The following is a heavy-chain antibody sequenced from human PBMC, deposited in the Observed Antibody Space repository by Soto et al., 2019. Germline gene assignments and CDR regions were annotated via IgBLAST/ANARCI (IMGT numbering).Heavy chain of an antibody. J-gene: IGHJ5*02. Sequence: QVQLVQSGAEVKKPGSSVKVSCKASGGTFSSYTISWVRQAPGQGLEWMGRIIPILGIANSAQKFQGRVTITPDKSTSTAYMELSSLRSEDTAVYYCARTGSGGWWFDPWGQGTLVTVSS. CDR2: IIPILGIA. D-gene: IGHD1-26*01. CDR1: GGTFSSYT. V-gene: IGHV1-69*02. CDR3: ARTGSGGWWFDP.